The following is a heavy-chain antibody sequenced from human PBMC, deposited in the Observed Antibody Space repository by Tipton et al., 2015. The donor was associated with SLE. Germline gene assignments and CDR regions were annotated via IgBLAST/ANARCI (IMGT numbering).Heavy chain of an antibody. CDR3: GGGNYFDYYMDV. J-gene: IGHJ6*03. CDR2: IYSSGST. D-gene: IGHD3-22*01. CDR1: GASISDHY. Sequence: TLSLTCTVSGASISDHYWTWIRQPPGKGLEWIGYIYSSGSTTYTPSLKSRIAISVDTSTMQFSLRLTSVTAADTAVYYCGGGNYFDYYMDVWGKGTTATVSS. V-gene: IGHV4-4*08.